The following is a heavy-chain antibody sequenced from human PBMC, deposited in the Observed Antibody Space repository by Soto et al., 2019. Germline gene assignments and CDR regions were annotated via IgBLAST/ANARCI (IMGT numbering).Heavy chain of an antibody. D-gene: IGHD5-12*01. CDR3: ARQWNFDY. CDR1: GYIFTTYW. V-gene: IGHV5-51*01. Sequence: PGESLKISCKASGYIFTTYWIAWVRQMPGQGLEWIGIINPIDSDTRYSPSVQGQVTISADKSISTTYLQWSSLKASDTAIYYCARQWNFDYWGQGTLVTVS. J-gene: IGHJ4*02. CDR2: INPIDSDT.